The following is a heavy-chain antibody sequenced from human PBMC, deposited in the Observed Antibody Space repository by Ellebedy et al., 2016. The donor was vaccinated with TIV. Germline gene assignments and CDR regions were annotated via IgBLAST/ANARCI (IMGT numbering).Heavy chain of an antibody. Sequence: AASVKVSCKASGYRFTGYYMHWVRQVPGQGLEWMGWINGNSGDPNYAQKFQGRVTMTRNTSITTAYTELSRRRPDDTAVYFCARGLNGWYYYWGQGTLVTVSS. CDR1: GYRFTGYY. J-gene: IGHJ4*02. D-gene: IGHD6-19*01. CDR2: INGNSGDP. CDR3: ARGLNGWYYY. V-gene: IGHV1-2*02.